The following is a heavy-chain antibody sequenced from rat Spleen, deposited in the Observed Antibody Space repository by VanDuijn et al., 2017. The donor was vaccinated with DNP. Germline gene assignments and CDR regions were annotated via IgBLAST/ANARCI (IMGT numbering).Heavy chain of an antibody. CDR1: GFTFSDHN. Sequence: EVQLVESGGGLVQPGNSLKLSCTASGFTFSDHNMAWVRQAPKTSLEWVATISYDGSDTYYRDSMKGRFTISRDNAKSTLYLQMNSLRSEDTATYFCVGRPPPTRGPFDYWGQGVTVTVSS. V-gene: IGHV5-7*01. CDR3: VGRPPPTRGPFDY. J-gene: IGHJ2*01. CDR2: ISYDGSDT. D-gene: IGHD1-4*01.